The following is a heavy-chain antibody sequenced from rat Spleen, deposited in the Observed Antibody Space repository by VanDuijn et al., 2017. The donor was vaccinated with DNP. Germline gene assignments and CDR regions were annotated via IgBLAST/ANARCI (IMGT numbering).Heavy chain of an antibody. Sequence: EVQLVETGGGLVQPGKSLKLSCVASGFTFSSYWMYWIRQAPGKGLEWLSSITNTGDSTYYSDSVKGRFSLSRDNAKSTLYLQMDSLRSEDTATYYCARSDSYGFPYWGQGTLVTVSS. D-gene: IGHD1-2*01. J-gene: IGHJ3*01. CDR1: GFTFSSYW. V-gene: IGHV5-31*01. CDR3: ARSDSYGFPY. CDR2: ITNTGDST.